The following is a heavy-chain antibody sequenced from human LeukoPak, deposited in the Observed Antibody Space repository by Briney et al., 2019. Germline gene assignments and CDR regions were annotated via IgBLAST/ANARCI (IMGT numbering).Heavy chain of an antibody. CDR3: ARDRGDYDYVWGSYRPTAFDY. J-gene: IGHJ4*02. CDR2: IIPIFGTA. Sequence: ASVKVSCKASGGTFSSYAISWVRQAPGQGLEWMGGIIPIFGTANYAQKFQGRVTITADESTSTAYMELSSLRSEGTAVYYCARDRGDYDYVWGSYRPTAFDYWGQGTLVTVSS. V-gene: IGHV1-69*13. CDR1: GGTFSSYA. D-gene: IGHD3-16*02.